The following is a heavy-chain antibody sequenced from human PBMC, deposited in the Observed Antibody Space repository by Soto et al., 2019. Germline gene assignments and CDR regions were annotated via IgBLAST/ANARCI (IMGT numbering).Heavy chain of an antibody. CDR1: GFTLSSYW. V-gene: IGHV3-7*05. Sequence: EVQLVESGGGLVQPGGSLRLSCEASGFTLSSYWMSWVRQAPGKGLGGVANIKQDGSEKYYVDSVKGRFTISRDTAKSSLYLQLNSLRAEDTAVYYCAREYGSSYSPRYYGMDVWGQGTTVTVSS. CDR2: IKQDGSEK. CDR3: AREYGSSYSPRYYGMDV. J-gene: IGHJ6*02. D-gene: IGHD6-13*01.